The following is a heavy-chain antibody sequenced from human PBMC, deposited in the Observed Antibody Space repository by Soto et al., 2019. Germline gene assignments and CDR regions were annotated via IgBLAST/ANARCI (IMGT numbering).Heavy chain of an antibody. CDR3: AREYYDFWSGSPRGWFDP. CDR2: IYSGGST. J-gene: IGHJ5*02. Sequence: PGGSLRLSCAASGFTVSSNYMSWVRQAPGKGLEWVSVIYSGGSTYYADSVKGRFTISRDNSKNTLYLQMNSLRAEDTAVYYCAREYYDFWSGSPRGWFDPWGQGTLVTVSS. D-gene: IGHD3-3*01. V-gene: IGHV3-53*01. CDR1: GFTVSSNY.